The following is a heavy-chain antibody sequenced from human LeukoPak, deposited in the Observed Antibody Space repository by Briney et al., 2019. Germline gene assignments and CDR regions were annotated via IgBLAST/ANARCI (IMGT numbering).Heavy chain of an antibody. Sequence: GRSLRLSCAASGFTFSSYAMHWVRQAPGKGLEWVAVISYDGSNKYYADSVKGRFTISRDNSKNTLYPQMNSLRAEDTAVYYCARDGSPTYYYDSSGFYWGQGTLVTVSS. D-gene: IGHD3-22*01. V-gene: IGHV3-30-3*01. CDR3: ARDGSPTYYYDSSGFY. CDR1: GFTFSSYA. CDR2: ISYDGSNK. J-gene: IGHJ4*02.